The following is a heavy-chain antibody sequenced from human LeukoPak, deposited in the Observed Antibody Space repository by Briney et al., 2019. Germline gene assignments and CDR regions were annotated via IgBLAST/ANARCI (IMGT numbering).Heavy chain of an antibody. V-gene: IGHV7-4-1*02. D-gene: IGHD3-10*01. CDR1: GYTFNTYG. CDR2: INTNTANP. CDR3: ARSMQPGDSNWFDS. Sequence: ASVKVPCKASGYTFNTYGISWVRQAPGQGLEWMGWINTNTANPTYAQGFTGRFVFSLGTSVSTAYLQISSLKAEDTAVYYCARSMQPGDSNWFDSWGQGTLVTVSS. J-gene: IGHJ5*01.